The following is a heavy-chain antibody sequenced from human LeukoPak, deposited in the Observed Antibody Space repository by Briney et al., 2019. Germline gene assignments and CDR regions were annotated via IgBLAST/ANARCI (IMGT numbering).Heavy chain of an antibody. J-gene: IGHJ6*02. CDR2: IYTSGST. Sequence: SETLSLTCTVSGGSISSYYWSWIRQPAGKGLEWIGRIYTSGSTNYNPSLKSRVTISVDTSKNQFSLKLSSVTAADTAVYYCELRDGYYYYGMDVWGQGTTVTVSS. D-gene: IGHD3-10*01. CDR1: GGSISSYY. CDR3: ELRDGYYYYGMDV. V-gene: IGHV4-4*07.